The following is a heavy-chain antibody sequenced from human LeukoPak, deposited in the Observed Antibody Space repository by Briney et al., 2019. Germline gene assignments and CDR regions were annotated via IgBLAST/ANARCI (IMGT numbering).Heavy chain of an antibody. J-gene: IGHJ4*02. V-gene: IGHV3-7*01. CDR1: GFTFSSYW. CDR3: ARVPWIQLWSPLDY. D-gene: IGHD5-18*01. Sequence: GGSLRLSCAASGFTFSSYWMSWVRQAPGKGLEWVANIKQDGSEKYYVDSVKGRFTISRDNAKNSLYLQMNSLRAEDTAVYYCARVPWIQLWSPLDYWGQGTLVTVSS. CDR2: IKQDGSEK.